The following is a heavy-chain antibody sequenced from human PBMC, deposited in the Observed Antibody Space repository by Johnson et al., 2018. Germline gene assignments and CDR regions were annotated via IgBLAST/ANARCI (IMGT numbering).Heavy chain of an antibody. CDR1: GFTFSSYA. CDR2: ISYDGSNK. V-gene: IGHV3-30-3*01. CDR3: ARADAFDI. Sequence: VQLVESGGGLVQPGGSLRLSCAASGFTFSSYAMHWVRQAPGKGLEWVAVISYDGSNKYYADSVKGRFTISRDNSKNTLYLQMNSLRAEDTAVYYCARADAFDIWGQGTMVTVSS. J-gene: IGHJ3*02.